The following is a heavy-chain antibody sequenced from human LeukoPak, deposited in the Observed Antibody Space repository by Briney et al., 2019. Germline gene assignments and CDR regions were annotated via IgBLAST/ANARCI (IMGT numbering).Heavy chain of an antibody. D-gene: IGHD1-26*01. V-gene: IGHV3-48*03. CDR1: GFTFSSYE. CDR2: ISSSGSTI. Sequence: PGGSLRLSCAASGFTFSSYEMNWVRQAPGKGLEWVSYISSSGSTIYYADSVKGRFTISRDNAKNSLYLQMNSLRAEDTAVYYCARERIYSGSYSPSGDYWGQGTLVTVSS. CDR3: ARERIYSGSYSPSGDY. J-gene: IGHJ4*02.